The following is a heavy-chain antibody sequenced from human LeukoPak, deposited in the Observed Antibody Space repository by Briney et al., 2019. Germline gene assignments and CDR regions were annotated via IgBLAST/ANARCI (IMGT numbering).Heavy chain of an antibody. CDR1: GFTLSSYW. D-gene: IGHD3-10*01. CDR2: INPDGSTT. Sequence: GGSLTLSCAASGFTLSSYWMHWVRQAPGKGLVWVSRINPDGSTTTYADSVKGRFTISGDNAKNTLYLQMHSLRADDTAVYYCSIDTFGRDDYWGQGTLVTVSS. J-gene: IGHJ4*02. V-gene: IGHV3-74*01. CDR3: SIDTFGRDDY.